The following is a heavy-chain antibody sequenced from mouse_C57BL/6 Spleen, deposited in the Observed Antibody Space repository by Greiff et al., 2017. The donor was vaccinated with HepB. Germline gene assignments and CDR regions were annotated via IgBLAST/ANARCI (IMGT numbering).Heavy chain of an antibody. Sequence: VHLVESGPELVKPGASVKLSCKASGYTFTSYDINWVKQRPGQGLEWIGWIYPRDGSTKYNEKFKGKATLTVDTSSSTAYMELHSLTSEDSAVYFCARSGGGYYFDYWGQGTTLTVSS. CDR1: GYTFTSYD. V-gene: IGHV1-85*01. CDR3: ARSGGGYYFDY. J-gene: IGHJ2*01. CDR2: IYPRDGST.